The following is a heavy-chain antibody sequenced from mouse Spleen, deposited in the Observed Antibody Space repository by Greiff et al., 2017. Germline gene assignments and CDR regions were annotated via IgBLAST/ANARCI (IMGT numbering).Heavy chain of an antibody. CDR3: ARHGYDYDYFDY. J-gene: IGHJ2*01. D-gene: IGHD2-4*01. CDR1: GFTFSSYG. V-gene: IGHV5-6*01. Sequence: EVQVVESGGDLVKPGGSLKLSCAASGFTFSSYGMSWVRQTPDKRLEWVATISSGGSYTYYPDSVKGRFTISRDNAKNTLYLQMSSLKSEDTAMYYCARHGYDYDYFDYWGQGTTLTVSS. CDR2: ISSGGSYT.